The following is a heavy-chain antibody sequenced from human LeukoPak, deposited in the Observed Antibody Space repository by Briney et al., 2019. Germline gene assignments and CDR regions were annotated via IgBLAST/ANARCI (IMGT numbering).Heavy chain of an antibody. J-gene: IGHJ4*02. CDR2: INPNSGGT. Sequence: ASVKVSCKASGYTFTGYYLHWVRQAPGQGLEWMGRINPNSGGTNYAQKFQGRVTMTRDTSISTAYMELSRRRSDDPAVYYCARGKGYYDSSGYYGGEGFDYWGQGTLVTVSS. CDR3: ARGKGYYDSSGYYGGEGFDY. D-gene: IGHD3-22*01. CDR1: GYTFTGYY. V-gene: IGHV1-2*06.